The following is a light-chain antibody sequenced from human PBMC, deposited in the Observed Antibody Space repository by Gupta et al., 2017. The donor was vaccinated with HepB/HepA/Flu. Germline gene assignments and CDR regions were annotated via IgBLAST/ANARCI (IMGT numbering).Light chain of an antibody. Sequence: DVVMTQSPLSLPVTLGQPASISCRSSERLVNSDGNTYLTCFQQRQGQSPRRRIYKISNRDSGVPDRFSGSGSGTNFTRKVSRVEAEDVGIYYCMKGSHWRGFTFGPGTKVDMK. CDR3: MKGSHWRGFT. J-gene: IGKJ3*01. V-gene: IGKV2-30*01. CDR1: ERLVNSDGNTY. CDR2: KIS.